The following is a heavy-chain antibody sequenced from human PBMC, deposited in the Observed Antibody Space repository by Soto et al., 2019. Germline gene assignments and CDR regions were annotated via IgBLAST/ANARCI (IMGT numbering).Heavy chain of an antibody. J-gene: IGHJ4*02. CDR2: VSYSGYT. CDR1: GGSVSSGSYY. D-gene: IGHD1-1*01. Sequence: SETLSLTCTVSGGSVSSGSYYWSWIRQSPGKGLEWIGWIGYVSYSGYTTYNPSLRSRVTISGDTSKNQFSLKLSSVTAADTALYYCARGICVNRNCNAGVFDSWGQGTLVTVSS. V-gene: IGHV4-61*01. CDR3: ARGICVNRNCNAGVFDS.